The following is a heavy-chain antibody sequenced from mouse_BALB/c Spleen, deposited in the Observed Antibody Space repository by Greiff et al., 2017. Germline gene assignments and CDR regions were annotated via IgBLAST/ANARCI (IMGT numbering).Heavy chain of an antibody. J-gene: IGHJ1*01. CDR2: ISDGGSYT. CDR3: ARVGPSTMITNWYFDV. Sequence: EVKVEESGGGLVKPGGSLKLSCAASGFTFSDYYMYWVRQTPEKRLEWVATISDGGSYTYYPDSVKGRFTISRDNAKNNLYLQMSSLKSEDTAMYYCARVGPSTMITNWYFDVWGAGTTVTVSS. D-gene: IGHD2-4*01. V-gene: IGHV5-4*02. CDR1: GFTFSDYY.